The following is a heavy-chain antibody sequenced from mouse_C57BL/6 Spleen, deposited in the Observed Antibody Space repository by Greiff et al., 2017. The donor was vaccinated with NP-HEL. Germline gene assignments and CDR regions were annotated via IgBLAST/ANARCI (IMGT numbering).Heavy chain of an antibody. CDR2: INPGSGGT. D-gene: IGHD2-1*01. V-gene: IGHV1-54*01. J-gene: IGHJ4*01. CDR3: ARSDYYGNYYAMDY. Sequence: QVHVKQSGAELVRPGTSVKVSCKASGYAFTNYLIEWVKQRPGQGLAWIGVINPGSGGTNYNEKFKGKATLTADKSSSTAYMQLSSLTSEDSAVYFCARSDYYGNYYAMDYWGQGTSVTVSS. CDR1: GYAFTNYL.